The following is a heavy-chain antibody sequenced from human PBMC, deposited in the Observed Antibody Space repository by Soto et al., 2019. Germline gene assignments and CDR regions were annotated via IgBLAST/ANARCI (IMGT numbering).Heavy chain of an antibody. CDR1: GFSLSNARMG. CDR3: ARIAQGAAAGTYWFDP. Sequence: QVTLKESGTVLVKPTETLTLTCTVSGFSLSNARMGVSWIRQPPGKALEWLAHIFSNDEKSYSTSLKSRHTNTKHTAKRQAGLTITHMAPVHTATDYCARIAQGAAAGTYWFDPWGQGTLVTVSS. CDR2: IFSNDEK. J-gene: IGHJ5*02. V-gene: IGHV2-26*01. D-gene: IGHD6-13*01.